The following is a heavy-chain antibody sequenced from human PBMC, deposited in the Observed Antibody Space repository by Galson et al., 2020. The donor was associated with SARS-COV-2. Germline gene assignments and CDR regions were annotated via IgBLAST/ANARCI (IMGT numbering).Heavy chain of an antibody. Sequence: ASVKVSCKASGYTFTGYYMHWARQAHGQGLEWMGWINPNSGGTNYAQKFQGRVTMTRDTSISTAYMELSRLRSDDTAVYYCARGGYCSSTSCSTGAFDIWGQGTMVTVSS. D-gene: IGHD2-2*03. CDR1: GYTFTGYY. CDR3: ARGGYCSSTSCSTGAFDI. J-gene: IGHJ3*02. V-gene: IGHV1-2*02. CDR2: INPNSGGT.